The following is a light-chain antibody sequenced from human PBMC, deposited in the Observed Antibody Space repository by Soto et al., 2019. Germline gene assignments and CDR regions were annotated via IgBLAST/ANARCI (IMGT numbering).Light chain of an antibody. Sequence: EIVLTQSPATLSLSPGERASLSCRASQSVSVYVAWYQQRPGQAPRLLIYDSSNRVPGIPARFSGSGSGTDFTLTNNNLEPDDFAVYYCQQRSNWPWTTFGPGTRVEIK. J-gene: IGKJ1*01. V-gene: IGKV3-11*01. CDR3: QQRSNWPWTT. CDR2: DSS. CDR1: QSVSVY.